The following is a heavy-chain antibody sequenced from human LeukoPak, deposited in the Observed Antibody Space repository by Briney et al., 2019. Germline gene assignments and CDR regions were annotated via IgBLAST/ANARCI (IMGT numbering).Heavy chain of an antibody. V-gene: IGHV1-2*02. J-gene: IGHJ5*02. CDR1: GYTFTGYY. CDR2: INPNSGGT. D-gene: IGHD3-22*01. CDR3: ARERYYYDSSGPFDP. Sequence: ASVKVSCKASGYTFTGYYMHWVRQAPGQGLEWMGWINPNSGGTNYAQKFQGRVTMTRDTSISTAYMELGRLRSDDTAVYYCARERYYYDSSGPFDPWGQGTLVTVSS.